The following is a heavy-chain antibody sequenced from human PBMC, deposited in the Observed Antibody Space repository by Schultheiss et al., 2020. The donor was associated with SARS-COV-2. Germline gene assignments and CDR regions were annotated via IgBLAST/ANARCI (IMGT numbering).Heavy chain of an antibody. Sequence: SQTLSLTCTVSGGSISSYYWSWIRQPPGKGLEWIGEINHSGSTNYNPSLKSRVTISVDTSKNQFSLKLSSVTAADTAVYYCASTLSGYSYGYFDYWGQGTLVTVSS. V-gene: IGHV4-34*01. CDR1: GGSISSYY. CDR2: INHSGST. J-gene: IGHJ4*02. CDR3: ASTLSGYSYGYFDY. D-gene: IGHD5-18*01.